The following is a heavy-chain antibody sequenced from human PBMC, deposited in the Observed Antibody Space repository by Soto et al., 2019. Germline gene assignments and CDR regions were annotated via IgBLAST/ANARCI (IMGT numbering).Heavy chain of an antibody. Sequence: QLQLQESGPGLVKPSETLSLTCTVSGGSISSSSYYWGWIRQPPGKGLEWIGRIYSGGSTYYNPSLHGGVTIPVETSKTPVALKLSSGTAADTAVYYCASQDYYGSGSYSRMGYWGQGTVVTVSS. J-gene: IGHJ4*02. D-gene: IGHD3-10*01. CDR1: GGSISSSSYY. V-gene: IGHV4-39*01. CDR3: ASQDYYGSGSYSRMGY. CDR2: IYSGGST.